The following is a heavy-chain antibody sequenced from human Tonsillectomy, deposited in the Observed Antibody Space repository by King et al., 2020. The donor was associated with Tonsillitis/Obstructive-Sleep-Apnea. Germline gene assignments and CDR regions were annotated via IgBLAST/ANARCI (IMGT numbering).Heavy chain of an antibody. D-gene: IGHD6-19*01. V-gene: IGHV3-30*15. CDR3: AEISGWSTRIDY. CDR2: ISYDGSDK. J-gene: IGHJ4*02. CDR1: GFTFNTYA. Sequence: VQLVESGEGVVQPGRSLRLSCAASGFTFNTYAMHWVRQAPGKGLEWVAVISYDGSDKYYAASVKGRFTISRDNSKNTLYLQMSSLRVEDTAVYYCAEISGWSTRIDYWGQGTLVTVSS.